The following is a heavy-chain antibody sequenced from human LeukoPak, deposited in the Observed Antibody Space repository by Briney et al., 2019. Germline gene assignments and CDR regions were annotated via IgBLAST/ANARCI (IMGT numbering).Heavy chain of an antibody. CDR2: ISYDGSNK. V-gene: IGHV3-30-3*01. Sequence: GGSLRLSCAASGFTFSSYAMHWVRQAPGKGLEWVAVISYDGSNKYYADSVKGRFTISRDNSKNTLYLQMNSLRAEDTAVYYCARDRRRGSSLYIFDYWGQGTLVTVSS. J-gene: IGHJ4*02. CDR1: GFTFSSYA. CDR3: ARDRRRGSSLYIFDY. D-gene: IGHD6-13*01.